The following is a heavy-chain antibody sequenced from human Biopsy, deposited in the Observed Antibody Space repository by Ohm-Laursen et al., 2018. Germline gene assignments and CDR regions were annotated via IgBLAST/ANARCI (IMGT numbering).Heavy chain of an antibody. Sequence: SLRLSCAASGFTFSGYGMHWVRQAPGKGLEWVSGIFRNSGNIDYAASVKGRFTISRDNAKNSLYLQMNSLRPEDTAFYYCATIAGWGSSPDLRPYWGQGTLVTVSS. CDR2: IFRNSGNI. CDR3: ATIAGWGSSPDLRPY. V-gene: IGHV3-9*01. CDR1: GFTFSGYG. D-gene: IGHD3-3*01. J-gene: IGHJ4*02.